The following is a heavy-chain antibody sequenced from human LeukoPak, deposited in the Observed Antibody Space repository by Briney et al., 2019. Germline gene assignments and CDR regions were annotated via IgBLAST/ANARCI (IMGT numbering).Heavy chain of an antibody. D-gene: IGHD6-6*01. CDR1: GASFSDCY. Sequence: SETLSLTCAVYGASFSDCYWTWIRQSPGKGPEWIGEINHSGDTNYNPSLKSRVTIIVDTPKKQFSLKPSTVTAADTAVYYCARVPKIASRPCDQWGKGTLVTVSS. J-gene: IGHJ4*02. V-gene: IGHV4-34*01. CDR2: INHSGDT. CDR3: ARVPKIASRPCDQ.